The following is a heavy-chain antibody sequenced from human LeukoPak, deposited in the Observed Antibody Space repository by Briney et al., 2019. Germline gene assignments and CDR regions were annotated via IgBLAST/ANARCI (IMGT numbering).Heavy chain of an antibody. CDR3: ARSTAPGVYYYYYMDV. V-gene: IGHV1-69*05. J-gene: IGHJ6*03. Sequence: GAXVKVSCKASGGTFSSYAISWVRQAPGQGLEWMGRIIPIFGTANYAKKFQCRVTITTDESTSTAYMELSSLRSEDTAVYYCARSTAPGVYYYYYMDVWGKGTTVTVSS. D-gene: IGHD5-18*01. CDR1: GGTFSSYA. CDR2: IIPIFGTA.